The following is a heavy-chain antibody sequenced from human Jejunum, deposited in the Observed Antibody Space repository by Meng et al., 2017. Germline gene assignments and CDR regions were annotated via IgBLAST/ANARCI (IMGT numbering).Heavy chain of an antibody. Sequence: GESLKISCAASAFTFSDSWMNWVRQAPGKGLEWVANMKQDGSEIYYVDSVKGRFTISRDNAENSLHLQMESLRGEDTAIYYCVLGSGWSFKYWGQGTLVTVSS. V-gene: IGHV3-7*01. CDR3: VLGSGWSFKY. CDR1: AFTFSDSW. J-gene: IGHJ4*02. D-gene: IGHD6-19*01. CDR2: MKQDGSEI.